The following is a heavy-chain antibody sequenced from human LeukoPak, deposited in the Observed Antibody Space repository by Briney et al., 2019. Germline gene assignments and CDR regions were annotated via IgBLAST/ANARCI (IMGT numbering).Heavy chain of an antibody. J-gene: IGHJ4*02. Sequence: GGSLRLSCAASGFTFSSYSMNWVRQAPGKGLECVSSISSSSSYIHYADSVKGRFTISRDNAKNSLYLQMNSLRAEDTAIYYCVRDMGYYDKVWGQGTLVTVSP. V-gene: IGHV3-21*01. CDR2: ISSSSSYI. D-gene: IGHD3-22*01. CDR1: GFTFSSYS. CDR3: VRDMGYYDKV.